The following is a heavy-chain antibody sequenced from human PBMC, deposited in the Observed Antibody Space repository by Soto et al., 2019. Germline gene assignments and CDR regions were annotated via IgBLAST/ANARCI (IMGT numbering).Heavy chain of an antibody. D-gene: IGHD3-16*01. V-gene: IGHV1-2*04. CDR1: GYTFTGYY. CDR2: INPNSGGT. Sequence: QVQLVQSGAEVKKPGASVKVSCKASGYTFTGYYMHWVRQAPGQGLEWMGWINPNSGGTNYAQKFQGWVTMTRDTSISTAYMELSRLRSDDTAVYYCARDEGGSSHAFDIWDQGTMVTVSS. CDR3: ARDEGGSSHAFDI. J-gene: IGHJ3*02.